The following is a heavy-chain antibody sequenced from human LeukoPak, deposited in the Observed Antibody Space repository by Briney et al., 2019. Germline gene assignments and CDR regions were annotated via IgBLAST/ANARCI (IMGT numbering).Heavy chain of an antibody. D-gene: IGHD3-22*01. CDR3: ARHDEYYDSSGYYDY. V-gene: IGHV4-4*09. CDR2: IYTSGST. Sequence: SETLSLACTVSGGSISSYYWSWIRQPPGKGLEWIGYIYTSGSTNYNPSLKSRVTISVDTSKNQFSLKLSSVTAADTAVYYCARHDEYYDSSGYYDYWGQGTLVTVSS. CDR1: GGSISSYY. J-gene: IGHJ4*02.